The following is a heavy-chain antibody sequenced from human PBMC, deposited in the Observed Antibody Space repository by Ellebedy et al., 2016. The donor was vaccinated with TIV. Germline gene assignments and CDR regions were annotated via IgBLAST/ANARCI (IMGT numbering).Heavy chain of an antibody. J-gene: IGHJ4*02. CDR1: GGSISSYY. CDR3: ARREGYYGSGSYYAN. CDR2: IDYSGST. V-gene: IGHV4-59*01. Sequence: MPSETLSLTCTVSGGSISSYYWSWIRQPPGKGLEWIGYIDYSGSTRFHPSLKSRVTMSVDTSKNQFSLKLSSVTAADTAVYYCARREGYYGSGSYYANWGQGTLVTVSS. D-gene: IGHD3-10*01.